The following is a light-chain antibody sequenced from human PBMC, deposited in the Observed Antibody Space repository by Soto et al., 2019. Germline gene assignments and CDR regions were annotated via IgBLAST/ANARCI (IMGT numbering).Light chain of an antibody. CDR1: QSVSSSH. CDR3: QEYNNWPPLT. Sequence: EIVMTQSPGTLSLSPGHRATLSCRASQSVSSSHLAWYQQKPGQAPRLLIYGASNRATGIPARFSGSGSGTEFTLTISSLQSGDFAVYYCQEYNNWPPLTFGGGTKV. J-gene: IGKJ4*01. CDR2: GAS. V-gene: IGKV3-15*01.